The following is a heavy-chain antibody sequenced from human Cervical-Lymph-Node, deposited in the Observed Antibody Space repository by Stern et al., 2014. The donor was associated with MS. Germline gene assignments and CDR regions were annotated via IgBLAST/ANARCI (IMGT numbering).Heavy chain of an antibody. J-gene: IGHJ4*02. V-gene: IGHV3-74*01. CDR3: VREYGVPNDF. D-gene: IGHD2-8*01. CDR1: GFAFSRDR. CDR2: RNRDGSIT. Sequence: DVQLVESGGGLIQPGGSLTLSCAASGFAFSRDRMHWVRQAPGKGLVWVSRRNRDGSITNHADSVRGRFATARDNARNTVYLHMNSLRAEDTAVYYCVREYGVPNDFWGRGTLVTVSS.